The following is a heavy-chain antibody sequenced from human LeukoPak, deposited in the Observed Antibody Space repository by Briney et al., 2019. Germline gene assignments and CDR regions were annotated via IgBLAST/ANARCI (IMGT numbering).Heavy chain of an antibody. CDR3: ASLPYCSGGSCHAEGFDP. CDR1: GFIFRDFT. CDR2: ISSSSNFV. Sequence: GGSLRLSCAASGFIFRDFTLNWVRQAPGKGLEWVSSISSSSNFVFYADSVKGRFTISRDNAKNSLFLQMNSLRAEDTAVYYCASLPYCSGGSCHAEGFDPWGQGTLVTVSS. D-gene: IGHD2-15*01. V-gene: IGHV3-21*01. J-gene: IGHJ5*02.